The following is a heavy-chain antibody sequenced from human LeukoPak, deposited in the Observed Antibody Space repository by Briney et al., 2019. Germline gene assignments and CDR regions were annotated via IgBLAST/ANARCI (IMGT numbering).Heavy chain of an antibody. D-gene: IGHD6-19*01. CDR2: IYHSGST. CDR3: AIIETYSSGWYDAFFDY. V-gene: IGHV4-34*01. Sequence: SETLSLTCAVYGGSFSGYYWSWIRQPPGKGLEWIGRIYHSGSTYYNPPLKSRVTISVDTSKNQFSLKLLSVTAADMAVYYCAIIETYSSGWYDAFFDYWGQGTLVTV. CDR1: GGSFSGYY. J-gene: IGHJ4*02.